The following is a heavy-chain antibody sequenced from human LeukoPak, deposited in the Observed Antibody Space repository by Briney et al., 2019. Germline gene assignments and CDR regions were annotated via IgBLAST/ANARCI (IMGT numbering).Heavy chain of an antibody. CDR3: ARDQRGRDVWNAYYYYPYIDV. D-gene: IGHD3-3*01. CDR2: IKQDGSEK. CDR1: GFTCSSYW. V-gene: IGHV3-7*01. Sequence: GGSLRLSCAASGFTCSSYWMSWVRQAPGKGLEWVANIKQDGSEKYYVDSVKGRFTISRDNAKNSLYLQMNSLRAEDTAVYYCARDQRGRDVWNAYYYYPYIDVWGIGTTVIVSS. J-gene: IGHJ6*03.